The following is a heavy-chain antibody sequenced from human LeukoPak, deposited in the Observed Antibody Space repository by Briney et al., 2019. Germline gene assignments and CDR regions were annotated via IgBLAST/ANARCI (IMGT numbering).Heavy chain of an antibody. V-gene: IGHV4-61*02. CDR3: ASCRDGYNFDY. Sequence: SETLSFTCTVSGGSISSGSYYWSWIRQPAGKGLEWIGRIYTSGSTNYNPSLKSRVTISVDTSKNQFSLKLSSVTAADTAVYYCASCRDGYNFDYWGQGTLVSVSS. CDR1: GGSISSGSYY. D-gene: IGHD5-24*01. J-gene: IGHJ4*02. CDR2: IYTSGST.